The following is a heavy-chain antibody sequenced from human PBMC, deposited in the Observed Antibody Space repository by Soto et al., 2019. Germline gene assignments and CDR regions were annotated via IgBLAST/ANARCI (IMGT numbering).Heavy chain of an antibody. CDR3: ARDLCGSYCDAFDI. D-gene: IGHD1-26*01. CDR2: IKQDGSEK. J-gene: IGHJ3*02. V-gene: IGHV3-7*01. Sequence: GSTRLCYGETGFTGSSEGLGRLRHIQGKGLEWVANIKQDGSEKYYVDSVKGRFTISRDNAKNSLYLQMNSLRAEDTAVYYCARDLCGSYCDAFDIWGQGTMVTVSS. CDR1: GFTGSSEG.